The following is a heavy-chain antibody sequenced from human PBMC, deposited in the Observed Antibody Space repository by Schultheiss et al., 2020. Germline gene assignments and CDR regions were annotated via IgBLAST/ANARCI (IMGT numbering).Heavy chain of an antibody. CDR2: IKLDGRER. CDR1: GFTFSDYW. V-gene: IGHV3-7*01. D-gene: IGHD3-10*01. Sequence: GESLKISCAASGFTFSDYWMNWIRQAPGKGLEWVANIKLDGRERYHVDSVKGRFTISRDNAKNMVYLQMDSLRVDDTAVYYCVSGPYHGSESFCSWGQGTLVNVSS. CDR3: VSGPYHGSESFCS. J-gene: IGHJ4*02.